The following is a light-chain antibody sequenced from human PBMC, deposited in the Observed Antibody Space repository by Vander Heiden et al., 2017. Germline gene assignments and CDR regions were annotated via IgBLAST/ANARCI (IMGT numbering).Light chain of an antibody. CDR2: KAS. CDR3: QQYNVYSPLMT. J-gene: IGKJ4*01. CDR1: QSINRW. Sequence: DIQMTQSPSTLSASVGDTVTITCRASQSINRWLAWYQQKPGNAPKLLIYKASTLATGVPSRFSGDGTETEFTLTISSLQSDDFATYFCQQYNVYSPLMTFGGGTMLEIK. V-gene: IGKV1-5*03.